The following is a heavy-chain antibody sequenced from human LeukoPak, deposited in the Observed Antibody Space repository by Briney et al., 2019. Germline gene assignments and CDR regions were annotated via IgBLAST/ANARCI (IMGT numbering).Heavy chain of an antibody. D-gene: IGHD3-10*01. CDR2: INQDGSEK. Sequence: GVLRLSCAASGFIFSSYWMSWVRQAPGKGLEWVANINQDGSEKYSVDSVKGRFTISRDNAKNSLYLQMKNLRADDTALYYCARLSAYYNGSYFYYYMDVWGKGTTVTVSS. CDR3: ARLSAYYNGSYFYYYMDV. V-gene: IGHV3-7*01. CDR1: GFIFSSYW. J-gene: IGHJ6*03.